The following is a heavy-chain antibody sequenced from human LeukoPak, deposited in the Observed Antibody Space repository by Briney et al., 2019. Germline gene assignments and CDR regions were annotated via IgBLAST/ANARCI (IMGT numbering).Heavy chain of an antibody. CDR1: DFTFTNSW. D-gene: IGHD1-7*01. CDR2: IKPDGSDT. V-gene: IGHV3-7*01. Sequence: GGSLRLSCVASDFTFTNSWMRWVRQAPGKGLEWVADIKPDGSDTGYVDSVKGRLTISRDNAKKSLYLQMDSLRVEDTAVYYCVRGTRLADRWGQGTLVTVSS. CDR3: VRGTRLADR. J-gene: IGHJ5*02.